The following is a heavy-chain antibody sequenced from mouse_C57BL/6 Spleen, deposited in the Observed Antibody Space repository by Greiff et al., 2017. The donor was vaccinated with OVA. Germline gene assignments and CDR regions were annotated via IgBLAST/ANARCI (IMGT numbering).Heavy chain of an antibody. Sequence: EVQRVESGGGLVKPGGSLKLSCAASGFTFSSYAMSWVRQTPEKRLEWVATISDGGSYTYYPDNVKGRFTISRDNAKNNLYLQMSHLKSEDTAMYYCARSYYGSSSTYWYFDVWGTGTTVTVSS. CDR3: ARSYYGSSSTYWYFDV. D-gene: IGHD1-1*01. CDR2: ISDGGSYT. V-gene: IGHV5-4*01. CDR1: GFTFSSYA. J-gene: IGHJ1*03.